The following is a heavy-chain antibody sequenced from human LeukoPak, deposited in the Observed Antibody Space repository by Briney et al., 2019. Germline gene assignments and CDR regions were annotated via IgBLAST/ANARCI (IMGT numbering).Heavy chain of an antibody. CDR2: IYYSGST. CDR1: GGSISSGGYY. J-gene: IGHJ3*02. CDR3: ARGYRRVGHSEHAFDI. D-gene: IGHD3-10*01. Sequence: PSETLSLTCTVSGGSISSGGYYWSWIRQHPGKGLEWIAYIYYSGSTYYNPSLKSRVTISVDTSKNQFSLKLSSVTAADTAVYYCARGYRRVGHSEHAFDIWGQGTMVTVSS. V-gene: IGHV4-31*03.